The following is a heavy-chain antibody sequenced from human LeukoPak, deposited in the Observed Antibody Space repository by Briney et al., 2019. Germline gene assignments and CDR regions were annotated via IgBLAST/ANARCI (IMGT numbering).Heavy chain of an antibody. J-gene: IGHJ3*02. V-gene: IGHV3-7*01. D-gene: IGHD2-21*01. CDR1: EFTFSTFW. CDR2: IKADGSVK. Sequence: PGGSLRLSCAASEFTFSTFWMSWVRQAPGKGLEWVAYIKADGSVKHYVDSVEGRFSISRDNARSSLYLQMNSLRAEDTAVYYCVRDSDYQRNSGGLYAHYDALDIWGHGTMVTVSS. CDR3: VRDSDYQRNSGGLYAHYDALDI.